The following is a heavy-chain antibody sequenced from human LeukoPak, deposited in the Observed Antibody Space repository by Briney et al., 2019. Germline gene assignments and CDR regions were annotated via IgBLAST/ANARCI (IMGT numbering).Heavy chain of an antibody. J-gene: IGHJ4*02. D-gene: IGHD4-17*01. V-gene: IGHV3-7*01. CDR1: GFTYSNYA. Sequence: GSLRLSCTASGFTYSNYALSWVRQAPGKGLEWVANIKQDGSEKYYVDSVKGRFTISRDNAKNSLYLQMNSLRAEDTAVYYCAREAKGDYALDYWGQGTLVTVSS. CDR3: AREAKGDYALDY. CDR2: IKQDGSEK.